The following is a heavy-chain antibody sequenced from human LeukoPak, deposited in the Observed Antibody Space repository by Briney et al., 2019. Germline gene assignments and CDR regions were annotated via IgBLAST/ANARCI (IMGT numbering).Heavy chain of an antibody. CDR2: ISSSGSSI. J-gene: IGHJ4*02. V-gene: IGHV3-11*04. Sequence: GGSLRLSCAASGFTFSDDYMSWIRQAPGKGLEWVSYISSSGSSIYYGDSVKGRFTISRDNAKNSLYLQMNSLRADDTAMYYCARPKYTSSWHYFFDDWGQGTLVTVSS. D-gene: IGHD6-13*01. CDR3: ARPKYTSSWHYFFDD. CDR1: GFTFSDDY.